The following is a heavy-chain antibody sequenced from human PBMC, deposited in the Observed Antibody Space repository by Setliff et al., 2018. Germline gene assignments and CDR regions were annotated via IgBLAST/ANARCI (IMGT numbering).Heavy chain of an antibody. V-gene: IGHV3-23*01. CDR2: ISTTGAAT. CDR3: AKDRVNDGVWDFDP. J-gene: IGHJ5*02. Sequence: GESLKISCAASGLTFQSHAMSWGRQAPGKGLEWVALISTTGAATQYADFVKGRFTISRDNSENTVSLQMNSLRAEDTAVYYCAKDRVNDGVWDFDPWGQGTLVTVSS. CDR1: GLTFQSHA. D-gene: IGHD2-8*01.